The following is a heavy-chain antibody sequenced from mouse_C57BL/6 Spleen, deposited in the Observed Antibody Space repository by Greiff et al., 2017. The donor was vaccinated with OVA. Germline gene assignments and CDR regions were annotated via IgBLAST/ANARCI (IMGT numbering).Heavy chain of an antibody. Sequence: VQLQESGPELVKPGASVKISCKASGYAFSSSWMNWVKQRPGKGLEWIGRIYPGDGDTNYNGKFKGKATLTADKSSSTAYMQLSSLTSEDSAVYFCAIDSSGPLFAYWGQGTLVTVSA. D-gene: IGHD3-2*02. CDR2: IYPGDGDT. V-gene: IGHV1-82*01. J-gene: IGHJ3*01. CDR1: GYAFSSSW. CDR3: AIDSSGPLFAY.